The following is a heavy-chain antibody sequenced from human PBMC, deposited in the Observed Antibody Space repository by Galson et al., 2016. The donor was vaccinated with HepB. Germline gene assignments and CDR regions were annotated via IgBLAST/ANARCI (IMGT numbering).Heavy chain of an antibody. D-gene: IGHD6-13*01. J-gene: IGHJ4*02. CDR1: GYTFITYD. CDR3: ARLIAAAGTSYFDN. CDR2: ISPYSGHT. V-gene: IGHV1-18*04. Sequence: SVKVSCKASGYTFITYDITWVRQAPGQGLEWMGWISPYSGHTNYAQNFQGRVTLTTDTSTRTAYMELGSLRSDDTAVYYCARLIAAAGTSYFDNWGQGTLVTVSS.